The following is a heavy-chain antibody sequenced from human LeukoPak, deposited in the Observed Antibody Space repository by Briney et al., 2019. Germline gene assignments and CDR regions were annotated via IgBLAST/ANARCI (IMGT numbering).Heavy chain of an antibody. CDR3: ARGPGYCSSTSCYTDYYGMDV. Sequence: SETLSLTCTVSGGSISSYYWSWIRQPAGKGLEWIGRIYTSGSTNYNPSLKSRVTMSVDTSKNQFSLKLSSVTAADTAVYYCARGPGYCSSTSCYTDYYGMDVWGQGTRSPSP. J-gene: IGHJ6*02. D-gene: IGHD2-2*02. CDR1: GGSISSYY. V-gene: IGHV4-4*07. CDR2: IYTSGST.